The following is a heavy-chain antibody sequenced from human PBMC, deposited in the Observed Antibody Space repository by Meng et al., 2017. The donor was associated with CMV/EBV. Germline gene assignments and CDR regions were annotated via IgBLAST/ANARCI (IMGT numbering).Heavy chain of an antibody. CDR2: ISSSGSTI. D-gene: IGHD2-2*01. CDR3: ARENYCSSTSCPDYYYGMDV. CDR1: GFTFSDHY. J-gene: IGHJ6*02. V-gene: IGHV3-11*04. Sequence: GESLKISCAASGFTFSDHYMSWIRQAPGKGLEWVSYISSSGSTIYYADSVKGRFTISRDNAKNSLYLQMNSLRAEDTAVYYCARENYCSSTSCPDYYYGMDVWGQGTTVTVSS.